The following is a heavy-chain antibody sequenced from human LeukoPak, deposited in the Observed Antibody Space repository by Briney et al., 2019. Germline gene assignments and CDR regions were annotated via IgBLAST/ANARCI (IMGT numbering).Heavy chain of an antibody. D-gene: IGHD3-16*01. CDR2: MNPNSGNT. CDR1: GYTFTSYD. CDR3: ARDPKGGRGPFDY. V-gene: IGHV1-8*01. J-gene: IGHJ4*02. Sequence: ASVKVSCKASGYTFTSYDINWVRQATGQGLEWMGWMNPNSGNTGYAQKFQGRVTITADESTSTAYMELSSLRSEDTAVYYCARDPKGGRGPFDYWGQGTLVTVSS.